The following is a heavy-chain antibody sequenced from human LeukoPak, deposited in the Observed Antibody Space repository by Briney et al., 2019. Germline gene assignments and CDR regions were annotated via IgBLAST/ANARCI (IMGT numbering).Heavy chain of an antibody. D-gene: IGHD3-22*01. CDR1: GYSLTELS. Sequence: ASVKVSCKVSGYSLTELSMHWVRQAPGKGLEWMGGFDPEDGETIYAQKFQGRVTMTEDTSTDTAYMELSSLRSEDTAVYYCATGRSGYSNYYYGMGVWGQGTTVTVSS. CDR2: FDPEDGET. V-gene: IGHV1-24*01. J-gene: IGHJ6*02. CDR3: ATGRSGYSNYYYGMGV.